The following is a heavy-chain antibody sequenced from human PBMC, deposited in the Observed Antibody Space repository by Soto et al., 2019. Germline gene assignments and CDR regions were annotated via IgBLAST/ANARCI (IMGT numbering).Heavy chain of an antibody. CDR3: ARAPYASSGYYYFDY. Sequence: SETLSLTCAVSGGSISSGGYSWSWIRQPPGKGLEWIGYIYHSGSTYYNPSLKSRVTISVDRSKNQFSLKLSSVTAADTAVYYCARAPYASSGYYYFDYWGQGTLVTVSS. CDR1: GGSISSGGYS. D-gene: IGHD3-22*01. CDR2: IYHSGST. V-gene: IGHV4-30-2*01. J-gene: IGHJ4*02.